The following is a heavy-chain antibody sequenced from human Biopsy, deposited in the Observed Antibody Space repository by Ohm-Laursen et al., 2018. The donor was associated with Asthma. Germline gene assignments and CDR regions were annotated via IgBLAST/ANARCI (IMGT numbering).Heavy chain of an antibody. CDR1: GGTFSNFA. J-gene: IGHJ6*02. CDR2: IMTVFGTT. D-gene: IGHD6-19*01. Sequence: VKISCKAPGGTFSNFAISWVRQAPGQGLERLGGIMTVFGTTNYAQKFQGRVTITADESTSTAYMEVTSLRSEDTAIYYCARCRVGYSSGWSLLLKKIYYSGMDVWGQGTAVTVSS. CDR3: ARCRVGYSSGWSLLLKKIYYSGMDV. V-gene: IGHV1-69*13.